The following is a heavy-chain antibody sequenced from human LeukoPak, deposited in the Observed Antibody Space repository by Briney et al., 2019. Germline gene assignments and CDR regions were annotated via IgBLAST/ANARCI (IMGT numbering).Heavy chain of an antibody. CDR3: AREGPYTSGWYNMDY. CDR2: ISAYNGNT. Sequence: ASVKVSCKASGYTFISYGISWVRQAPGQGLEWMGWISAYNGNTNYAQKLQGRVTMTTDTSTGTAYMELTSLKSDDTAVYYCAREGPYTSGWYNMDYWGQGTLVSVSS. J-gene: IGHJ4*02. D-gene: IGHD6-19*01. CDR1: GYTFISYG. V-gene: IGHV1-18*01.